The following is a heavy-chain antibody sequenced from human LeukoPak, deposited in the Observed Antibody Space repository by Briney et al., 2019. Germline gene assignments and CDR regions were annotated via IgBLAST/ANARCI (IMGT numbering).Heavy chain of an antibody. CDR3: AKVSADGYNYFFDS. J-gene: IGHJ4*02. V-gene: IGHV3-23*01. CDR2: IRGSGGNT. CDR1: EFIFSDYA. D-gene: IGHD5-24*01. Sequence: PGASLRLSCTASEFIFSDYAMTWVRQAPGKGLEWVSTIRGSGGNTFYEDSVKGRFTISRDNSKNTLYLQMDNLRAEDTAVYYCAKVSADGYNYFFDSRGQGTLVTVSS.